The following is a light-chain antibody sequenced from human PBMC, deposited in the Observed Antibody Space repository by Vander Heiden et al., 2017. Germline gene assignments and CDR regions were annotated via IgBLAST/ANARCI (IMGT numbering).Light chain of an antibody. CDR3: SSYKTSGTFPVV. J-gene: IGLJ2*01. CDR1: STAIGGYSY. Sequence: QSALTQPASVSESPGLSIHISCTGTSTAIGGYSYISWYQRHPGKAPKLIIYEVDSRPSGVSNRFSGSNSGKTDSLTISGLQAEDEAEYYCSSYKTSGTFPVVFGAGTQLTVL. CDR2: EVD. V-gene: IGLV2-14*01.